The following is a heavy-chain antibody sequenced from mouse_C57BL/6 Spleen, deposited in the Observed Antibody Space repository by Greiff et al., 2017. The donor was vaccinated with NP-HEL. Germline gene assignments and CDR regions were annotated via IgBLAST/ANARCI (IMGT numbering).Heavy chain of an antibody. V-gene: IGHV1-26*01. CDR1: GYTFTDYY. J-gene: IGHJ2*01. CDR2: INPNNGGT. CDR3: ASRGQLRLRGGYYFDY. Sequence: EVQLQQSGPELVKPGASVKISCKASGYTFTDYYMNWVKQSHGKSLEWIGDINPNNGGTSYNQKFKGKATLTVDKSSSTAYMELRSLTSEDSAVYYCASRGQLRLRGGYYFDYWGQGTTLTVSP. D-gene: IGHD3-2*02.